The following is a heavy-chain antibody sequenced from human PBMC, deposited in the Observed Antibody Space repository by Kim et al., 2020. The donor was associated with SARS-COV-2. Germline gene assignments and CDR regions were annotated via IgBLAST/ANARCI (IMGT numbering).Heavy chain of an antibody. CDR1: GFTFSSYA. Sequence: GGSLRLSCAASGFTFSSYAMSWVRQAPGKGLEWVSAISGSGGSTYYADSVKGRFTISRDNSKNTLYLQMNSLRAEDTAVYYCAKDRGGYGSGSYYGNWGQGTLVTVSS. J-gene: IGHJ4*02. CDR3: AKDRGGYGSGSYYGN. D-gene: IGHD3-10*01. CDR2: ISGSGGST. V-gene: IGHV3-23*01.